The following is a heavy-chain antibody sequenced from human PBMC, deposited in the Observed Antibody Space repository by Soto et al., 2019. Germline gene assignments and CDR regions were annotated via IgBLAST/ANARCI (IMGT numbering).Heavy chain of an antibody. V-gene: IGHV4-59*01. Sequence: EPLSLTCTVYGGSISSYYWSWIRQPPGKGLEWIGYIYYSGSTNYNPSLKSRVTISVDTSKNQFSLKLSSVTAADTAVYYCARGLFYSSGYYLSYWGQGTLVTVSS. J-gene: IGHJ4*02. D-gene: IGHD3-22*01. CDR3: ARGLFYSSGYYLSY. CDR2: IYYSGST. CDR1: GGSISSYY.